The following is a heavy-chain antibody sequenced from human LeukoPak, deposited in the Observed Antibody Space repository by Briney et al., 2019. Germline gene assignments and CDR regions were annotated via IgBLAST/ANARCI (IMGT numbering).Heavy chain of an antibody. CDR3: AKGRGWEASYYYYYMDV. CDR2: IRYDGSNK. D-gene: IGHD1-26*01. J-gene: IGHJ6*03. Sequence: GGSLRLSCAASGFTFSSYGMHWVRQAPGKGLEWVAFIRYDGSNKYYADSVKGRFTISRDNSKNTLYLQMNSLRAEDTAVYYCAKGRGWEASYYYYYMDVWGKGTTVTISS. V-gene: IGHV3-30*02. CDR1: GFTFSSYG.